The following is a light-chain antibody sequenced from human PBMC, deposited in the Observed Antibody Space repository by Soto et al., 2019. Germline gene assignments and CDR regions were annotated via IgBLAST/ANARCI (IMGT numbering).Light chain of an antibody. CDR2: GAS. J-gene: IGKJ1*01. CDR3: QQYGSSPWT. Sequence: EIVLTQSPGTLSLSPGERATLSCRASQSVSSSYLAWYQQKPGQAPRPLIYGASSRAIGIPDRFSGSGSGTDFTLTIIGLEPEDFAVYYCQQYGSSPWTFGQGTKVDIK. CDR1: QSVSSSY. V-gene: IGKV3-20*01.